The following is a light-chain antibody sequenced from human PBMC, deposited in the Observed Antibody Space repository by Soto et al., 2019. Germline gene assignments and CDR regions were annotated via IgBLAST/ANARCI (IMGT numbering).Light chain of an antibody. CDR3: VHALRTPFT. CDR1: QSLLHSNGYNY. J-gene: IGKJ3*01. Sequence: EIVMTQSPLSLPVTPGEPASISCRSSQSLLHSNGYNYLDWYLQKPGQSPQLLIYLGSNRASGVPDGFSGSGSGADFTLKISRVEAEDVGVYYCVHALRTPFTFGPGNKVDIK. CDR2: LGS. V-gene: IGKV2-28*01.